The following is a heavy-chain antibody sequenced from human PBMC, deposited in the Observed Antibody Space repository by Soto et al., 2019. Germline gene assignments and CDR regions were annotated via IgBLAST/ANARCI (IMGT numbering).Heavy chain of an antibody. CDR2: VYYSGTT. CDR3: DRMSSFYDKRYLDL. V-gene: IGHV4-30-4*01. Sequence: SETLSLTCAVSGASINNNDYYRSWLRQPPGKGLEWIGYVYYSGTTDYIPSLKSRLSISIDKAQNQFTLKLNSVTAPDKATYYCDRMSSFYDKRYLDLSRPGTRVT. D-gene: IGHD3-22*01. CDR1: GASINNNDYY. J-gene: IGHJ2*01.